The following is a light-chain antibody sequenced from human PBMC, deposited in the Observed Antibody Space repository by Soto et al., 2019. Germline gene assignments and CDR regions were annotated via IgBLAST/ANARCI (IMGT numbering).Light chain of an antibody. J-gene: IGKJ2*01. V-gene: IGKV1-33*01. CDR1: QDISIY. CDR2: DVS. Sequence: DIQMTQSPSSLSASVGDRVTITCRASQDISIYLNWFQQKPGKAPKLLIYDVSNLEKGVPSRFTGSGSGTDFTLTITSLQPDEIAPYYCQQYNVVPPTFGQGTRLEI. CDR3: QQYNVVPPT.